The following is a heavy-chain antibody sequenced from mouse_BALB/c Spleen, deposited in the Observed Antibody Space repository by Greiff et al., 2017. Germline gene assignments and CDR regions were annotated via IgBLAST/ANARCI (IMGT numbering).Heavy chain of an antibody. CDR1: GYAFSSSW. D-gene: IGHD1-1*01. V-gene: IGHV1-82*01. Sequence: VKLQESGPELVKPGASVKISCKASGYAFSSSWMNWVKQRPGQGLEWIGRIYPGDGDTNYNGKFKGKATLTADKSSSTAYMQLSSLTSVDSAVYFCARSTVVGDYWGQGTTLTVSS. J-gene: IGHJ2*01. CDR3: ARSTVVGDY. CDR2: IYPGDGDT.